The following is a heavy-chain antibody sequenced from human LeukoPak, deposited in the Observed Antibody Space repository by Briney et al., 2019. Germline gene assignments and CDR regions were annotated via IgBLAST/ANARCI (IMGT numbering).Heavy chain of an antibody. J-gene: IGHJ4*02. Sequence: SETLSLTCTVSGGSISSSSYYWGWIRQPPGKGLEWIGSIYYSGSTYYNPSLKSRVTISVDTSKNQFSLKLSSVTAADTAVYYCARHGDSSSWHADIFDYWGQGTLVTVSS. CDR3: ARHGDSSSWHADIFDY. V-gene: IGHV4-39*01. CDR1: GGSISSSSYY. CDR2: IYYSGST. D-gene: IGHD6-13*01.